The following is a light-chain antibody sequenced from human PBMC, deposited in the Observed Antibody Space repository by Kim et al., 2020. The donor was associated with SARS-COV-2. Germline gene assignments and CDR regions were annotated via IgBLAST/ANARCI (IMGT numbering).Light chain of an antibody. Sequence: AVGQTGRNTCQGERLRRDYASGFQQKPEKATVHGIDSKGNRPSGITDRFAGSNSGDTAALTITGAQAEDEADYYCNTRDTSGYRVGFGGGTKLTV. CDR2: SKG. V-gene: IGLV3-19*01. CDR1: RLRRDY. CDR3: NTRDTSGYRVG. J-gene: IGLJ2*01.